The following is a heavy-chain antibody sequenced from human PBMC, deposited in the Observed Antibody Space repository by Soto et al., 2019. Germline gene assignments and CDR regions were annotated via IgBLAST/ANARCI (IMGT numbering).Heavy chain of an antibody. D-gene: IGHD3-22*01. CDR3: AKIESRFFYDSTGYYPFDY. Sequence: PGGSLRLSCAASGLPFSNYAMTWVRQAPGKGLEWVSALSGSGVSTYYADSVMGRFTISRDNSKNTVYLQMNSLRAEDTAVYYCAKIESRFFYDSTGYYPFDYWGQGTLVTVSS. CDR1: GLPFSNYA. CDR2: LSGSGVST. J-gene: IGHJ4*02. V-gene: IGHV3-23*01.